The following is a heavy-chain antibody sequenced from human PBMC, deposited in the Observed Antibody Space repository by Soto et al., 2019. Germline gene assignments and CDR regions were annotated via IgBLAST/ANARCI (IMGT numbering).Heavy chain of an antibody. CDR2: INAGNGNT. CDR3: ARDVYYYDSSGYSPGGNCFDP. J-gene: IGHJ5*02. V-gene: IGHV1-3*01. D-gene: IGHD3-22*01. Sequence: ASVKVSCTASGYTFTSYAMHWVRQAPGQRLEWMGWINAGNGNTKYSQKFQGRVTITRDTSASTAYMELSSLRSEDTAVYYCARDVYYYDSSGYSPGGNCFDPGGQGTLVTVSS. CDR1: GYTFTSYA.